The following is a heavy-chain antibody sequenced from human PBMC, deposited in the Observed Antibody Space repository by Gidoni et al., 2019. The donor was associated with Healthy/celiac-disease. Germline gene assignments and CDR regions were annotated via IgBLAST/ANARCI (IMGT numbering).Heavy chain of an antibody. J-gene: IGHJ6*03. CDR1: GGSISSYY. CDR3: ARVPYYYGSGIQEGDMDV. Sequence: QVQLQESGPGLVKPSETLSLTCPVSGGSISSYYWSWIRQPPGKGLEWIGYIYYSGSTNYNPSLKSRVTISVDTSKNQFSLKLSSVTAADTAVYYCARVPYYYGSGIQEGDMDVWGKGTTVTVSS. V-gene: IGHV4-59*01. CDR2: IYYSGST. D-gene: IGHD3-10*01.